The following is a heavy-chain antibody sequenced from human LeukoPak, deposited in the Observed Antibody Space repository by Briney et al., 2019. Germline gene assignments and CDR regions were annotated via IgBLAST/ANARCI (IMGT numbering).Heavy chain of an antibody. V-gene: IGHV3-30*04. J-gene: IGHJ3*02. CDR3: ARGRDGYNLIDAFDI. CDR2: ISYDGSNK. D-gene: IGHD5-24*01. Sequence: GGSLRLSCAASGFTFSSYAMHWVRQAPGEGLEWVAVISYDGSNKYFADSVKGRFTISRDNAKKSMYLQTNGLRAEDTAVYYCARGRDGYNLIDAFDIWGQGTMVTVSS. CDR1: GFTFSSYA.